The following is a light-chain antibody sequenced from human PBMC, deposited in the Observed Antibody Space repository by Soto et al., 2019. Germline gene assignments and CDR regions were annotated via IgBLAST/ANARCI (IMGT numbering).Light chain of an antibody. Sequence: QSALTQPRSVSGSPGQSVTISCTGTSSDVGRYSFVSWYQQHPGKAPNLIIYDVYKRPSGVPDRFSGSKSGNTASLTISGLQAEDETDYYCCSHAGSSVVFGTGTKVTVL. CDR1: SSDVGRYSF. CDR3: CSHAGSSVV. CDR2: DVY. J-gene: IGLJ1*01. V-gene: IGLV2-11*01.